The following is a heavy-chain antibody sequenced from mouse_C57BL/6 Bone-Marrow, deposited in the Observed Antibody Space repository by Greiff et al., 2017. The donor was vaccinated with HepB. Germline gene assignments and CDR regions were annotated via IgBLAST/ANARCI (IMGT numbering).Heavy chain of an antibody. J-gene: IGHJ2*01. CDR1: GYTFTSYW. V-gene: IGHV1-50*01. CDR3: ASGGYSFDY. CDR2: IDPSDSYN. Sequence: QVQLQQPGAELVKPGASVKLSCKASGYTFTSYWMQWVKQRPGQGLEWIGEIDPSDSYNNYNQKFKGKATLTVDTSSSTAYMQLRSLTSVYSAVYYCASGGYSFDYWGQGTTLTVSS.